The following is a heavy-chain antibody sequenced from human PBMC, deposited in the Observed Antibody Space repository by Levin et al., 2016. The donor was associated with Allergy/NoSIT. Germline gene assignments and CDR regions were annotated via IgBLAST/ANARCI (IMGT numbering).Heavy chain of an antibody. CDR1: GGTFSSYA. CDR3: ARGAKEDGYNPDAFDI. J-gene: IGHJ3*02. D-gene: IGHD5-24*01. CDR2: IIPIFGTA. V-gene: IGHV1-69*06. Sequence: SVKVSCKASGGTFSSYAISWVRQAPGQGLEWMGGIIPIFGTANYAQKFQGRVTITADKSTSTAYMELSSLRSEDTAVYYCARGAKEDGYNPDAFDIWGQGTMVTVSS.